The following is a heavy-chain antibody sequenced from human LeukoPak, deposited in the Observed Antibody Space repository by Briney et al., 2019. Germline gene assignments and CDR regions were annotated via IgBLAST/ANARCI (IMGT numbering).Heavy chain of an antibody. D-gene: IGHD5-12*01. Sequence: ASVKVSCKASGYTFTGYYMHWVRQAPGQGLEWMGWINPNSGGTNYAQKFQGRVTMTRDTSISTAYMELSRLRSDDTAVYYCARDDQWLRGGNGMDFWGQGTTVTVSS. CDR1: GYTFTGYY. CDR3: ARDDQWLRGGNGMDF. V-gene: IGHV1-2*02. J-gene: IGHJ6*02. CDR2: INPNSGGT.